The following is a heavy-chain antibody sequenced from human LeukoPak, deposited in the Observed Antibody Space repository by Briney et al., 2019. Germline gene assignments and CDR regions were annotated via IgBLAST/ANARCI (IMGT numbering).Heavy chain of an antibody. CDR2: IYTSGST. CDR1: GGSISSYY. Sequence: PSETLSLTCTVSGGSISSYYWSWIRQPAGKGLEWIGRIYTSGSTNYNPSLKSRVTMSVDTSKNQFSLKLSSVTAADTVVYYCARRVVVVPAASFDYWGQGTLVTVSS. V-gene: IGHV4-4*07. J-gene: IGHJ4*02. D-gene: IGHD2-2*01. CDR3: ARRVVVVPAASFDY.